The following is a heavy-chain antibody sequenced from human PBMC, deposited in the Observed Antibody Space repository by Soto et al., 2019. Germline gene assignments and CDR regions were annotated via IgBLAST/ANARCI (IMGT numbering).Heavy chain of an antibody. J-gene: IGHJ4*02. D-gene: IGHD5-12*01. CDR1: GFTFSSYA. V-gene: IGHV3-23*01. Sequence: EVQLLESGGGLVQPVGSLRLSCSVSGFTFSSYAMSWVRRAPGKGQEWVSAISGSGASTYYADSVKGRFTISRDNSKNTLYLQMNSLRAEDTAVFYCAWRGYIASGWIAEADDYWGQGTLVTVSS. CDR2: ISGSGAST. CDR3: AWRGYIASGWIAEADDY.